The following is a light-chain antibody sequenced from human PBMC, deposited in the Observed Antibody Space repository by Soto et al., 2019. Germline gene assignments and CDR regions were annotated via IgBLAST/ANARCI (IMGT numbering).Light chain of an antibody. Sequence: QSVLTQPASVSGSPGQSITIPCTGTSSDVGGYNYVSWYQQYPGKAPKLMICDVSNRPSGVSNRFSGSKSGNTASLTISGLQAEDEADYYCSSYTSSSARLYVFGTGTKVTVL. CDR3: SSYTSSSARLYV. J-gene: IGLJ1*01. CDR2: DVS. CDR1: SSDVGGYNY. V-gene: IGLV2-14*01.